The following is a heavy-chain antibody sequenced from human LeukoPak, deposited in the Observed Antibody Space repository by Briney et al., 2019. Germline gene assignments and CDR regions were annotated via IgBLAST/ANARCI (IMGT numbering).Heavy chain of an antibody. CDR2: ISSSSSYI. J-gene: IGHJ4*02. CDR3: ARVSVVVIRPFDY. Sequence: GGSLRLSCAASGFTFSSYSMNWVRQAPGKGLEWVSSISSSSSYIYYADSVKGRFTISRDNAKNSLYLQMNSLRAEDTAVYYCARVSVVVIRPFDYWGQGTLVTVSS. V-gene: IGHV3-21*01. D-gene: IGHD3-22*01. CDR1: GFTFSSYS.